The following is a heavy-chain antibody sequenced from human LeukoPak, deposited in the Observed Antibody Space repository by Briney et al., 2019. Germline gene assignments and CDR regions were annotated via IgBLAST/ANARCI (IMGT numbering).Heavy chain of an antibody. CDR2: IYYSGST. CDR1: GGSISSYY. Sequence: ETLSLTCTVSGGSISSYYWSWIRQPPGKGLEWIGYIYYSGSTNYNPSLKSRVTVSVDTSKNQFSLKLSSVTAADTAVYCCARGQLRSSNWFDPWGQGTLVTVSS. D-gene: IGHD4-17*01. CDR3: ARGQLRSSNWFDP. J-gene: IGHJ5*02. V-gene: IGHV4-59*01.